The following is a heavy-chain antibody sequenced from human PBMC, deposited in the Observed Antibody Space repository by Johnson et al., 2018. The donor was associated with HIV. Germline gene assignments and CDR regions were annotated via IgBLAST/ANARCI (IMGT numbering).Heavy chain of an antibody. V-gene: IGHV3-9*01. CDR1: GFTFDDYA. Sequence: VQLVESGGGLVQPGRSLTLSCAASGFTFDDYAMHWVRQAPGKGLEWVSGISWNSGTIGYADSVKGRFTISRDNSKNTLYLQMNSRRFEDTAGYYCAKGLVRYYEAFDIWGQGTMVTVSS. D-gene: IGHD1-26*01. J-gene: IGHJ3*02. CDR2: ISWNSGTI. CDR3: AKGLVRYYEAFDI.